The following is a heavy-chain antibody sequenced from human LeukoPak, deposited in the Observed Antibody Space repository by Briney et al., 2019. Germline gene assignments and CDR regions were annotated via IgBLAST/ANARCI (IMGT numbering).Heavy chain of an antibody. V-gene: IGHV6-1*01. CDR1: GDSVSSNSAT. J-gene: IGHJ4*02. Sequence: SQTLSLTCAISGDSVSSNSATWTWIRQSPSRGLEWLGRTYYRSKWHNDYAVSVKGRITINPDTSKNQFSLQLNSVTPEDTAVYYCAGDGYSGSFPQGYFDYWGQGTLVTVSS. D-gene: IGHD6-13*01. CDR3: AGDGYSGSFPQGYFDY. CDR2: TYYRSKWHN.